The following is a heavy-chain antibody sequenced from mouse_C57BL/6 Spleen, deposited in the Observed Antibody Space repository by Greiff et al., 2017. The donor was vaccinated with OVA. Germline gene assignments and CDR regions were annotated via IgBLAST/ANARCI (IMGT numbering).Heavy chain of an antibody. V-gene: IGHV1-69*01. CDR1: GYTFTSYW. CDR2: IDPSDSYT. J-gene: IGHJ3*01. D-gene: IGHD2-1*01. CDR3: SLGPLYYGAWFSY. Sequence: QVQLQQPGAELVMPGASVKLSCKASGYTFTSYWMHWVKQRPGQGLEWIGEIDPSDSYTNYNQKFKGKSTLTVDKSSSTAYMQLISLTSEDSAVXYFSLGPLYYGAWFSYWGQGTLVTVSA.